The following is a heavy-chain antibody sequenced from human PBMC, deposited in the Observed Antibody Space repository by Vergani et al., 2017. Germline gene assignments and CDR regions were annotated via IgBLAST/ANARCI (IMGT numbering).Heavy chain of an antibody. CDR1: GLPVSGFAFNTYA. CDR3: ARDGSIFGVAPGY. CDR2: ISATGDENT. Sequence: RLVQSGGGLAHPGGSLRLSCAASGLPVSGFAFNTYAMIWVRQAPGKGLEWVSGISATGDENTDYADSVKGRFTISRDNSKSTLFLQMNGLTSEDTAIYYCARDGSIFGVAPGYWGQGTLVTVSS. J-gene: IGHJ4*02. D-gene: IGHD3-3*01. V-gene: IGHV3-23*04.